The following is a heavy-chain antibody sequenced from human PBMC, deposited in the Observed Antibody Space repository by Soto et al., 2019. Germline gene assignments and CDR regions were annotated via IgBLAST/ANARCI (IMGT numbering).Heavy chain of an antibody. CDR2: IYYSGST. CDR1: VGSISSYY. V-gene: IGHV4-59*08. Sequence: PSETLSLTCTVSVGSISSYYWSWIRQPPGKGLEWVGYIYYSGSTNYNPSLKSRVTISVDTSKNQFSLKLSSVTAADTAVYYCARIYGDYGQDYFDYWGQGTLVTVSS. J-gene: IGHJ4*02. CDR3: ARIYGDYGQDYFDY. D-gene: IGHD4-17*01.